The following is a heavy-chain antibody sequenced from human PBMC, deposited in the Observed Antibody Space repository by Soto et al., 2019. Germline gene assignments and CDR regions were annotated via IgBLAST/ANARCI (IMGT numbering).Heavy chain of an antibody. D-gene: IGHD4-4*01. CDR2: ISYDGSNK. J-gene: IGHJ6*03. CDR3: AKEATVTDYYYYYYMDV. CDR1: GFTFSSYG. V-gene: IGHV3-30*18. Sequence: GGSLRLSCAASGFTFSSYGMHWVRQAPGKGLEWVAVISYDGSNKYYADSVKGRFTISRDNSKNTLYLQMNSLRAEDTAVYYCAKEATVTDYYYYYYMDVWGKGTTVTVSS.